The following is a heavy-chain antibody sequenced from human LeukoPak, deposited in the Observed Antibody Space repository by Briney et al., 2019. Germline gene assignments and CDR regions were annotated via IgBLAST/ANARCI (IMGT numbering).Heavy chain of an antibody. D-gene: IGHD3-3*01. CDR1: GGSISSHY. CDR3: ASLYYDFWSGFTYYFDY. Sequence: PSETLSLTCTVSGGSISSHYWSWIRRPPGKGLEWIGYIYYSGSTNYNPSLKSRVTISVDTSKNQFSLKLSSVTAADTAVYYCASLYYDFWSGFTYYFDYWGQGTLVTVSS. V-gene: IGHV4-59*11. CDR2: IYYSGST. J-gene: IGHJ4*02.